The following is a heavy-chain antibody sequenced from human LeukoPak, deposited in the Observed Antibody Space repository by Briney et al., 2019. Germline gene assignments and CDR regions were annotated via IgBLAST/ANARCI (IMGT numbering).Heavy chain of an antibody. CDR2: IYYSGST. J-gene: IGHJ4*02. V-gene: IGHV4-39*01. CDR1: GGSTSNNNYY. Sequence: SETLSLTCTVSGGSTSNNNYYWGWIRQPPGKGLEWIASIYYSGSTYSNTSLKSRVTISVDTSKDQFSLKLSSVTAADTAVYFCARTAVEQQLAYFDYWGRGTLVTVSS. D-gene: IGHD6-13*01. CDR3: ARTAVEQQLAYFDY.